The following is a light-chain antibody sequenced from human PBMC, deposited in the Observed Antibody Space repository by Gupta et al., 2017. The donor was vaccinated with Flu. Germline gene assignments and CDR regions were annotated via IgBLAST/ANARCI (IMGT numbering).Light chain of an antibody. CDR2: DAS. V-gene: IGKV3-20*01. J-gene: IGKJ2*03. CDR3: QQYGSSPS. CDR1: QSVSSSY. Sequence: EIVLTQSPGTLSLSPGERATLSCRASQSVSSSYLAWYQQKPGQAPRLLIYDASSRATGIPDRFSGSGSGTDFTLTISRLEPEDFAVYYCQQYGSSPSFGQGTXLEIK.